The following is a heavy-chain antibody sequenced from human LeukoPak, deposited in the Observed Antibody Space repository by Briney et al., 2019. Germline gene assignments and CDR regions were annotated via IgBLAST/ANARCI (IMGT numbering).Heavy chain of an antibody. J-gene: IGHJ3*02. CDR3: ARLSVANDAFDI. V-gene: IGHV1-69*04. CDR1: GGTFSSYA. Sequence: SVKVSCKASGGTFSSYAISWVRQAPGQGLEWMGRIIPILGIANYAQKFQGRVTITADKSTSTAYMELSSLRSEDTAVYYCARLSVANDAFDIWGQGTMVTVSS. D-gene: IGHD4-23*01. CDR2: IIPILGIA.